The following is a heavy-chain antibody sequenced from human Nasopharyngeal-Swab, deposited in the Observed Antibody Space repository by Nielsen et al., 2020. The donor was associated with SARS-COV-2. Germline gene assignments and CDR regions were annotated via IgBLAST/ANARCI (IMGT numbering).Heavy chain of an antibody. CDR2: ISWNSGSI. J-gene: IGHJ6*02. Sequence: SLKLSCAASGFTFDDYALHWVRPAPGKGLEWVSGISWNSGSIGYADSVKGRFTISRDNAKNSLYLQMNSLRAEDTALYYCAKDIAETVTTTLNYGMDVWGQGTTVTVSS. CDR1: GFTFDDYA. V-gene: IGHV3-9*01. D-gene: IGHD4-17*01. CDR3: AKDIAETVTTTLNYGMDV.